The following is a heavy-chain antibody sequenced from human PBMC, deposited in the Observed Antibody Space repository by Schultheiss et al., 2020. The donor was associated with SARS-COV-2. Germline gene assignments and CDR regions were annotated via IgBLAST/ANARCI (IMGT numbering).Heavy chain of an antibody. CDR3: ARADCSSTSCKRNFYYGMDV. D-gene: IGHD2-2*01. CDR2: ISSDSSYI. CDR1: GFTFSSYS. J-gene: IGHJ6*02. V-gene: IGHV3-21*01. Sequence: GGSLRLSCAASGFTFSSYSMNWVRQAPGKGLEWVSSISSDSSYIYYADSLKGRFTISRDSAKNSLYLQMNSLRAEDTAIYYCARADCSSTSCKRNFYYGMDVWGQGTTVTVSS.